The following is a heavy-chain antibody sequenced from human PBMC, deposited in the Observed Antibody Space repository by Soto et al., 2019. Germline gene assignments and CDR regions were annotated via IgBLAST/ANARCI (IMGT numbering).Heavy chain of an antibody. J-gene: IGHJ4*02. CDR1: GGSISSSSYY. Sequence: TLSLTCTVSGGSISSSSYYWGWIRQPPGKGLEWIGSIYYSGSTYYNPSLKSRVTISVDTSKNQFSLKLSSVTAADTAVYYCARQARSSETYWGQGTLVTVSS. V-gene: IGHV4-39*01. D-gene: IGHD6-13*01. CDR3: ARQARSSETY. CDR2: IYYSGST.